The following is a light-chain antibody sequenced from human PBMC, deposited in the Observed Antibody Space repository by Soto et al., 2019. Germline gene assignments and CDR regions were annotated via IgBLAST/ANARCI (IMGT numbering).Light chain of an antibody. CDR3: QSYDSSLSAL. Sequence: QSVLTQPPSVSGAPGQRVTISCTGSSSNIGAGYDVHWYQQLPGTAPKLLIYGNSNRPSGVPDRFSGSKSGTSVSLAITGLQAEDEADYYCQSYDSSLSALFGGGTKLTVL. J-gene: IGLJ3*02. V-gene: IGLV1-40*01. CDR1: SSNIGAGYD. CDR2: GNS.